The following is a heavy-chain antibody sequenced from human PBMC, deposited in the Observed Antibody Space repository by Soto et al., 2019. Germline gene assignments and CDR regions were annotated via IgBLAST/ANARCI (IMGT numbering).Heavy chain of an antibody. D-gene: IGHD3-22*01. CDR2: ISGGGGGT. J-gene: IGHJ4*02. CDR1: GFTFDNYT. Sequence: EVRLLESGGGLEKPGGSLRLSCATSGFTFDNYTMSWVRQAPGKGLEWVSAISGGGGGTYYADSVKGRFIISRDNSKNTLYLQVNGLRTEDTAVYYWAKDVHYDSSGGLDYCGQGTQVTVSS. V-gene: IGHV3-23*01. CDR3: AKDVHYDSSGGLDY.